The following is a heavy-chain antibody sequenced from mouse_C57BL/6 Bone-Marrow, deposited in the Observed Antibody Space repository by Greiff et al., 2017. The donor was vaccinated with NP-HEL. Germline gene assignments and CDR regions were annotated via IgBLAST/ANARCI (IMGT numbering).Heavy chain of an antibody. Sequence: VQLHQSGPGLVRPSQSLSLTCSVTGYSITRGYYWNWIRQFPGNKLELLGFISYDGSHNYNPSLKNRISIIRDTPKNQSFLKLNSVTTEDTAIYYWARGIPLNYYGSSPDAMDYWGQGTSVTVSS. V-gene: IGHV3-6*01. CDR3: ARGIPLNYYGSSPDAMDY. J-gene: IGHJ4*01. CDR2: ISYDGSH. D-gene: IGHD1-1*01. CDR1: GYSITRGYY.